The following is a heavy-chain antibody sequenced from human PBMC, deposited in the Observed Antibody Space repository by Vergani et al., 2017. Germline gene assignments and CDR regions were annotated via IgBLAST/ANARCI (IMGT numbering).Heavy chain of an antibody. D-gene: IGHD3-22*01. CDR3: ARDRSGVYYYDSSGTLPHKNYYDYGMDV. CDR1: GGTFSSYA. Sequence: QVQLVQSGAEVKKPGSSVKVSCKASGGTFSSYAISWVRQAPGQGLEWMGGIIPIFGTANYAQKFQGRVTITADESTSTAYMELSSLRSEDTAVYYCARDRSGVYYYDSSGTLPHKNYYDYGMDVWGQGTTVTVSS. V-gene: IGHV1-69*01. CDR2: IIPIFGTA. J-gene: IGHJ6*02.